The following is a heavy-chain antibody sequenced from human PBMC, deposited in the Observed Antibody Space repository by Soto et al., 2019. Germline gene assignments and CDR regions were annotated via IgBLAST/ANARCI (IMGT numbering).Heavy chain of an antibody. Sequence: QVQLVESGGGVVQPGRSLRLSCAASGFTFSSYGMHWVRQAPGKGLEWVAVIWYDGSNKYYADSVKGRFTISRDNSKETLYLPMNSLRDEDTAVYYCARLAKDGGYYVDYWGQGTLVTVSS. V-gene: IGHV3-33*01. D-gene: IGHD2-15*01. CDR3: ARLAKDGGYYVDY. CDR2: IWYDGSNK. J-gene: IGHJ4*02. CDR1: GFTFSSYG.